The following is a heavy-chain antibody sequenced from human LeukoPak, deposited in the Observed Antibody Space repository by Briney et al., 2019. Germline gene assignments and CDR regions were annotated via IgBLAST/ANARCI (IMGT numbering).Heavy chain of an antibody. CDR3: ARENVNYYGMDV. CDR2: INPNSGGT. V-gene: IGHV1-2*02. CDR1: GYTFTGYY. Sequence: ASVKVSCKASGYTFTGYYMHWVRQAPGQGLEWMGWINPNSGGTNYAQKFQGRVTMTRDTSISTAYMELSRLRSDDTAVYYCARENVNYYGMDVWGQGTTVTVSS. J-gene: IGHJ6*02.